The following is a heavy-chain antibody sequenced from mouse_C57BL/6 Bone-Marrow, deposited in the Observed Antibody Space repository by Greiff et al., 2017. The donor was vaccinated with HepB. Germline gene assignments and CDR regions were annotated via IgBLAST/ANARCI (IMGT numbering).Heavy chain of an antibody. CDR3: ARRTYYSNYEGYYAMDY. J-gene: IGHJ4*01. CDR2: INPNYGTT. Sequence: EVQLVESGPELVKPGASVKISCKASGYSFTDYNMNWVKQSNGKSLEWIGVINPNYGTTSYNQKFKGKATLTVDQSSSTAYMQLNSLTSEDSAVYYCARRTYYSNYEGYYAMDYWGQGTSVTVSS. CDR1: GYSFTDYN. V-gene: IGHV1-39*01. D-gene: IGHD2-5*01.